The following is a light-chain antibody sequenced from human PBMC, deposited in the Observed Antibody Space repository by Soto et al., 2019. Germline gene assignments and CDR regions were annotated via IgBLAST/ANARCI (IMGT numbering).Light chain of an antibody. J-gene: IGKJ1*01. Sequence: IVFTQSPCTLSLSPGERATLSCRASQSVSSSYLAWYQQKPGQAPRLLIYCASSRATGIPDRFSGSGSGTDFTLTISSLQSEDIAVYYCQQYGSSRTFGQGTKV. V-gene: IGKV3-20*01. CDR3: QQYGSSRT. CDR1: QSVSSSY. CDR2: CAS.